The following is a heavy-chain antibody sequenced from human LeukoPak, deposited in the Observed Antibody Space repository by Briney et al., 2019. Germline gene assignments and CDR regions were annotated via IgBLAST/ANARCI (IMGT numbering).Heavy chain of an antibody. CDR3: ARPRQGSSSWYSD. Sequence: PSETLSLACTVSGGSISSYYWSWLRQPPGKGLEWIGYIYSSGTTFYSPSLRSRLTMSIDTSKNQFSLRLNSVTAADTAVYYCARPRQGSSSWYSDWGQGTLVTVSS. D-gene: IGHD6-13*01. V-gene: IGHV4-4*09. J-gene: IGHJ4*02. CDR1: GGSISSYY. CDR2: IYSSGTT.